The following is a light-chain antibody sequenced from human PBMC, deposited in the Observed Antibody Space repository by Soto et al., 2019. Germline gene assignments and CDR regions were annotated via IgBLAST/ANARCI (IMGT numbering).Light chain of an antibody. CDR3: TSYTSSNSLYV. Sequence: QSALTQPASVSGSPGQSITISCTGTSSDVGGYNYVSWYQQLPGKAPKLIIYDVNNRPSGVSNRFSASKSANAASLTISGLPAEDEADYYCTSYTSSNSLYVIGTGTKVTVL. J-gene: IGLJ1*01. CDR1: SSDVGGYNY. V-gene: IGLV2-14*03. CDR2: DVN.